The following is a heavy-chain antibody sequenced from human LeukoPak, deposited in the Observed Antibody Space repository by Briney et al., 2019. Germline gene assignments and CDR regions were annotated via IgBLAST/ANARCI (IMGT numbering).Heavy chain of an antibody. J-gene: IGHJ3*02. CDR1: GYTFTSYD. CDR2: MNPNSGNT. D-gene: IGHD6-13*01. CDR3: ASLPSSWYEWDAFDI. V-gene: IGHV1-8*01. Sequence: ASVKVSCKASGYTFTSYDINWVRQATGQGLEWMGWMNPNSGNTGYAQKFQGRVTMTRNTSISTAYMELSSLRSEDTAVYYCASLPSSWYEWDAFDIWGQGTMVTVSS.